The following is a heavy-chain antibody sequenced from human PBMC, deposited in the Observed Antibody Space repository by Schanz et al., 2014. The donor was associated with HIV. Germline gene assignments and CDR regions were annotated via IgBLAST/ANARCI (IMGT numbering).Heavy chain of an antibody. CDR2: ITWNNRVM. V-gene: IGHV3-9*01. CDR3: VKDFTDSKGGFDY. Sequence: EVQLVESGGGLVQPGRSLRLSCAASGFIFDDYAMYWVRQVPGKGLEWVSGITWNNRVMGYADSVRGRFTISRDTANNSLYLRMINLRPEDTAFYYCVKDFTDSKGGFDYWGQGVLVIVSS. D-gene: IGHD1-26*01. CDR1: GFIFDDYA. J-gene: IGHJ4*02.